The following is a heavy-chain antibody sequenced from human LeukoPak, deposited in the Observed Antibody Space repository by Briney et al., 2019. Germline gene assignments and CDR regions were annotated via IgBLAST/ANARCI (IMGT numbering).Heavy chain of an antibody. CDR2: IITSGGST. V-gene: IGHV3-23*01. Sequence: GESLRLSCAASGFTFSSYAMSWVRQAPGKGLEWVSGIITSGGSTSSADSVKGRFTISRDNPRNTLYMQMNSLRAEDTALYYCAIMHPYYDGSGYWVHWGQGTLVTVSS. J-gene: IGHJ4*02. CDR3: AIMHPYYDGSGYWVH. CDR1: GFTFSSYA. D-gene: IGHD3-22*01.